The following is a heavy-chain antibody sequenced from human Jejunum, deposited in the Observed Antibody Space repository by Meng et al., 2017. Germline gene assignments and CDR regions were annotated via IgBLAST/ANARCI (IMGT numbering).Heavy chain of an antibody. CDR1: GASTTSGSYH. CDR3: ASELTNGWYSGWFDP. D-gene: IGHD6-19*01. CDR2: IYYTGTT. J-gene: IGHJ5*02. Sequence: QGKLPAPGPGPLDPSQTLPLTCTVSGASTTSGSYHWSWIRQPAGKGLEWIGRIYYTGTTHYNPSLKSRVTISLDTSKNQFSLKLSSVTAADTAVYYCASELTNGWYSGWFDPWGQGTLVTVSS. V-gene: IGHV4-61*02.